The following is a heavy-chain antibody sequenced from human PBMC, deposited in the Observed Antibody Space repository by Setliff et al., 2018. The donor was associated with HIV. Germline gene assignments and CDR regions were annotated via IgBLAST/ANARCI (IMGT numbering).Heavy chain of an antibody. V-gene: IGHV1-2*02. CDR1: GDTLSDYY. CDR3: ARLRITMMVHH. CDR2: INPDSGGT. D-gene: IGHD3-22*01. J-gene: IGHJ1*01. Sequence: ASVKVSCKASGDTLSDYYIHWVRQAPGQGLEWMGWINPDSGGTNYAQKFQGRVTMTRDTSLNTDYMEVGSLRSDDTAVYYCARLRITMMVHHWGQGTLVTVSS.